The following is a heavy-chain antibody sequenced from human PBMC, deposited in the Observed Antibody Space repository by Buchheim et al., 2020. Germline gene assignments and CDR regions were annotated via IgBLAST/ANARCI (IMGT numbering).Heavy chain of an antibody. CDR2: ISRDGSVT. CDR3: VRNVDPGARFDS. V-gene: IGHV3-23*01. D-gene: IGHD3-16*01. Sequence: EVQLLESGGDLVQPGGSLRLSCVASGFSFSNYAMSWIRQAPGKGLEWVSAISRDGSVTYYADFVRGRFSISRDRSKYTLYLEIYSLRVDDTAIYYCVRNVDPGARFDSWGQGT. J-gene: IGHJ5*01. CDR1: GFSFSNYA.